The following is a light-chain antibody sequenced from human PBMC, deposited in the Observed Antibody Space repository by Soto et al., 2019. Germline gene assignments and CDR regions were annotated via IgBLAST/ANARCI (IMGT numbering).Light chain of an antibody. V-gene: IGLV2-8*01. CDR2: DVN. Sequence: QSALTQPPSASGSPGQSVTISCTGTSSDVGAYIFVSWYQQHPGKAPKLMVYDVNRRPPGVPDRFFGSKSGNTASLTVSGLQAEDEADYYCVSFAGGTYVFGTGTRSPP. J-gene: IGLJ1*01. CDR3: VSFAGGTYV. CDR1: SSDVGAYIF.